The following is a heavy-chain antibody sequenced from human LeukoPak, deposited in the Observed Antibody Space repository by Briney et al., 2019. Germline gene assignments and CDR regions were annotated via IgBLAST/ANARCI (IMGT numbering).Heavy chain of an antibody. V-gene: IGHV4-4*07. J-gene: IGHJ4*02. CDR3: ARGGSIRQQLAYFDY. Sequence: SETLSLTCTVSGGSISSYYLSWIRQPAGKGLEWIGRIYSRVTTYNPSLKSRVTMSADTSRNHVSLTLTSVTAADTAVYYCARGGSIRQQLAYFDYWGQGTLVTVSS. CDR2: IYSRVT. CDR1: GGSISSYY. D-gene: IGHD6-13*01.